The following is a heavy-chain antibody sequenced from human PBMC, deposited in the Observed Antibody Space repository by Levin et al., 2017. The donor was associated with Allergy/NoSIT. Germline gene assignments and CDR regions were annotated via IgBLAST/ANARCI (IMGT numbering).Heavy chain of an antibody. J-gene: IGHJ4*02. CDR3: ATSFWGSYPAEY. Sequence: GESLKISCAASGFTFSLYSFNWVRQFPGKGLQWVSSISSSGSDIFYADSVKGRFTIYRDNANNSVYLEINNLRVEDTALYFCATSFWGSYPAEYWGQGTLVTVS. D-gene: IGHD3-16*02. CDR2: ISSSGSDI. CDR1: GFTFSLYS. V-gene: IGHV3-21*04.